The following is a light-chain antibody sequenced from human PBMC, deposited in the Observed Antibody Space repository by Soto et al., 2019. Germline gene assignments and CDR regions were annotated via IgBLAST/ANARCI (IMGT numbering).Light chain of an antibody. J-gene: IGKJ1*01. CDR2: GAS. Sequence: EFVLTQSPGTLSLSPGERATLSCRASQSLSSSYLAWYQQKPGQAPRLLIYGASSRATGIPDRFSGSGSGTDFTLTISRLEPEDFAVYYCHQYGSSPRTFGQGTKVDIK. CDR3: HQYGSSPRT. V-gene: IGKV3-20*01. CDR1: QSLSSSY.